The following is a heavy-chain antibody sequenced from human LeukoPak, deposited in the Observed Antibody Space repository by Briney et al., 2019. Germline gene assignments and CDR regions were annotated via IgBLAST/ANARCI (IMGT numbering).Heavy chain of an antibody. V-gene: IGHV3-21*01. CDR2: ISSSSIYI. CDR1: GFTFSSDS. Sequence: GGSLRLSCAASGFTFSSDSMNWVRQAPGKWLEWVSSISSSSIYIYYRDSMKGRVTISRDNAKNSLSLKMNSLRAEDTAVYYCARAAYGDYGMLYYYRMDVWGKGTTVTVSS. D-gene: IGHD4-17*01. J-gene: IGHJ6*04. CDR3: ARAAYGDYGMLYYYRMDV.